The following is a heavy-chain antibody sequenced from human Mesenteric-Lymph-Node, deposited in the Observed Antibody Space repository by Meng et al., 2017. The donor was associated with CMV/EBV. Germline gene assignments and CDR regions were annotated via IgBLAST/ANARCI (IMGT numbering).Heavy chain of an antibody. J-gene: IGHJ4*02. CDR2: VNPNGGGT. D-gene: IGHD4-11*01. Sequence: SCKASGYTFTGYFMHWVRQAPGQGLEWVGIVNPNGGGTTYAQKFQGKVTITSDTSTSAFYLEVRSLTKEDAAIYFCARAYSTYAHFDSWGQGTLVTVSS. CDR3: ARAYSTYAHFDS. V-gene: IGHV1-46*01. CDR1: GYTFTGYF.